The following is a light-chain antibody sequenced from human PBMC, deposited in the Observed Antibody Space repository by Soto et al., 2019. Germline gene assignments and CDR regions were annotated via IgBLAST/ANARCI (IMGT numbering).Light chain of an antibody. CDR3: HQRYSWPPT. V-gene: IGKV3-11*01. CDR2: EAS. J-gene: IGKJ2*01. Sequence: EIVLTQSPATLSLSPGERATLSCRDSQSVSTYLGWYQEKPGQPPGLLISEASNRATGIPARFSGSGSGTDFTLTISSLEPEDFAVYFCHQRYSWPPTFGQGTKLEI. CDR1: QSVSTY.